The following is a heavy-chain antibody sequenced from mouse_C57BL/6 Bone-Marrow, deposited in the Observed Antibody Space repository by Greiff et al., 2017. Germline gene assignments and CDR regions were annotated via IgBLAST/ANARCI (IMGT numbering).Heavy chain of an antibody. Sequence: VQLQQPGAELVRPGSSVKLSCKASGYTFTSYWMAWVKQRPGQSLEWIGNIYPSDSETHYNQKFKDKATLTVDKSSSTAYMQLSSLTSEDSAVYYCARRDLLRRDYYAMDYWGQGTSVTVSS. V-gene: IGHV1-61*01. J-gene: IGHJ4*01. CDR1: GYTFTSYW. D-gene: IGHD1-1*01. CDR3: ARRDLLRRDYYAMDY. CDR2: IYPSDSET.